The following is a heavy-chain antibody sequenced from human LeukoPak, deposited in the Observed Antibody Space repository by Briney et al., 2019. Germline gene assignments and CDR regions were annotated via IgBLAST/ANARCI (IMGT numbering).Heavy chain of an antibody. CDR2: INHSGST. D-gene: IGHD4-4*01. V-gene: IGHV4-34*01. Sequence: KPSETLSLTCAVHGGSFSGYYWSWIRQPPGKGLEWIGEINHSGSTNYNPSLKSRVTISVDTSKNQFSLKLSSVTAADTAVYYCARVSQYYYYYYYGMDVWGQGTTVTVSS. CDR1: GGSFSGYY. J-gene: IGHJ6*02. CDR3: ARVSQYYYYYYYGMDV.